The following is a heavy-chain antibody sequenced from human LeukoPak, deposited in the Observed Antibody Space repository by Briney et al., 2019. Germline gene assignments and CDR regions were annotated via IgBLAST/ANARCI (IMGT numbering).Heavy chain of an antibody. J-gene: IGHJ3*02. CDR2: IYSGGST. D-gene: IGHD3-10*01. Sequence: GGSLRLSCAASGFNVSSNYMSWVRQAPGKGLEWVSGIYSGGSTYYADSVKGRFTISRDKPKNMVYLQMNSLRAEDTAVYYCARDQAGAFDMWGQGTMVTVSS. CDR3: ARDQAGAFDM. V-gene: IGHV3-66*01. CDR1: GFNVSSNY.